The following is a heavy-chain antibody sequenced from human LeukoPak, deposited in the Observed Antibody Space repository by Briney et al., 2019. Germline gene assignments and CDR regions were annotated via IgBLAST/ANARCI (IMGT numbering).Heavy chain of an antibody. CDR1: GFIFTYYT. D-gene: IGHD5-24*01. J-gene: IGHJ4*02. CDR2: ISSSRRYI. V-gene: IGHV3-21*01. CDR3: ARDLRLEDVEMATMMDF. Sequence: GGSLRLSCAASGFIFTYYTMTWVRQPPGKGLEWVSSISSSRRYIYYADSVKGRFTISRDNTKNSLYLQMNTLRAEDTAVYFCARDLRLEDVEMATMMDFWGQGTLVTVSS.